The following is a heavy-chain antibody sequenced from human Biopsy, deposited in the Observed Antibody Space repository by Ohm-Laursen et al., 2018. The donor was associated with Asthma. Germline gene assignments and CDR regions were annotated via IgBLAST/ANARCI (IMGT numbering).Heavy chain of an antibody. J-gene: IGHJ3*02. CDR3: ARQSGQDNGDSSAFDT. CDR2: VSSDGHNK. D-gene: IGHD3-22*01. Sequence: SLRLSCSASGFVFSQSGMHWVRQAPGKGLEWVALVSSDGHNKYYEQSVKGRFTISRDNSRNRLDLQINRLAVEDSAVYFCARQSGQDNGDSSAFDTWGQGTKVAVSS. CDR1: GFVFSQSG. V-gene: IGHV3-30*03.